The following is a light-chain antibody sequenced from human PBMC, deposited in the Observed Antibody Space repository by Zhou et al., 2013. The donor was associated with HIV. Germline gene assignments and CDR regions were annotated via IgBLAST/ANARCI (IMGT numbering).Light chain of an antibody. Sequence: DIQMTQSPSSLSASVGDRVTITCRASQGISNFLAWYQQKPGKPPKVLIYAASTLQSGVPSRFMAVDLGQISLSPSAALQPEDVATYYCQKYNTAPWTFGQGTKVEMK. J-gene: IGKJ1*01. V-gene: IGKV1-27*01. CDR3: QKYNTAPWT. CDR1: QGISNF. CDR2: AAS.